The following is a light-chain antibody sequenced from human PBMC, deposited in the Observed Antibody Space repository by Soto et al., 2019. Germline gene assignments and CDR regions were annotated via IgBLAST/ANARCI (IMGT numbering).Light chain of an antibody. CDR3: QQYGTLPT. CDR2: GAS. J-gene: IGKJ1*01. Sequence: EIVLTQSPGTLSFSPGERATLSCRASQSVSSSYLAWYQQKPGQAPRLLIYGASSRATGIPDRFSGSGSGTDFTLTISRLEPEDFAVYYCQQYGTLPTFGQGNRVDIX. CDR1: QSVSSSY. V-gene: IGKV3-20*01.